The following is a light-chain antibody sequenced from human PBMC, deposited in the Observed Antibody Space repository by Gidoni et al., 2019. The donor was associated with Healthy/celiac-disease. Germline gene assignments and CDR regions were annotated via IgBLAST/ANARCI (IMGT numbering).Light chain of an antibody. Sequence: QSALTQPRSVSGSPGQSVTISCTGTRSDVGGYNSVSWYQQHPDKAPKFMIYDVNKRPSGVPDRFSGSKSGNTASLTISGLQAEDEADYYCCSYAGSYAFYVFGTGTKVTVL. J-gene: IGLJ1*01. CDR3: CSYAGSYAFYV. CDR2: DVN. CDR1: RSDVGGYNS. V-gene: IGLV2-11*01.